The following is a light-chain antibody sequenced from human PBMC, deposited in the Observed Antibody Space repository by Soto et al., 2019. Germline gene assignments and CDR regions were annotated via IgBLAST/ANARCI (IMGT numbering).Light chain of an antibody. CDR3: QQLNSYPWLT. J-gene: IGKJ4*01. Sequence: DIQLAQSPSFLSASVGDRVTIICRASQDISSDLAWYQQKPGKAPKLLIYAASTLQSGVPSRFSGSGSGTEFTLTISSLQPEDFATYYCQQLNSYPWLTFGGGTKVEIK. V-gene: IGKV1-9*01. CDR1: QDISSD. CDR2: AAS.